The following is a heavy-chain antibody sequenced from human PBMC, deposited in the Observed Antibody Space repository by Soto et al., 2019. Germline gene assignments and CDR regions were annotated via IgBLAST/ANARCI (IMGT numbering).Heavy chain of an antibody. CDR3: ARSIVVVPAAYRYWYFDL. D-gene: IGHD2-2*01. V-gene: IGHV4-39*01. J-gene: IGHJ2*01. CDR2: IYYSGST. CDR1: GGSISSSSYY. Sequence: SETLSLTCTVSGGSISSSSYYWGWIRQPPGKGLEWIGSIYYSGSTYYNPSLKRRVNISVDTSKNQFSLKLSSVTAADTAVYYCARSIVVVPAAYRYWYFDLWGRGTLVTVSS.